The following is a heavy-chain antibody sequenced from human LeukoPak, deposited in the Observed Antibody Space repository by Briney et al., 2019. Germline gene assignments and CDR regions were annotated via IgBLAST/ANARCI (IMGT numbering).Heavy chain of an antibody. CDR2: IYYTGNT. CDR3: ARGRVAYSAYYFDF. D-gene: IGHD2-15*01. Sequence: SETLSLTCTVSGDSITNYFWICLRQPPGKGLEWIGYIYYTGNTNYKPSLRTRLTMSVDTSTNQLSLRLRSVTAADTAVYYCARGRVAYSAYYFDFWGRGTLVTVSS. J-gene: IGHJ4*02. V-gene: IGHV4-59*01. CDR1: GDSITNYF.